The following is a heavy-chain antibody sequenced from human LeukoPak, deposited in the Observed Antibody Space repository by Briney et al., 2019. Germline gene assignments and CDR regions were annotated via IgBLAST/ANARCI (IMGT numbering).Heavy chain of an antibody. CDR2: ISGSGGST. CDR3: AKSVAAVAFDI. D-gene: IGHD6-25*01. Sequence: GGSLRLSCAASGSTFSGYAMSWVRQAPGKGLEWVSAISGSGGSTYYADSVKGRFTISRDNSKNTLYLQMNSLRAEDTAVYHCAKSVAAVAFDIWGQGTMVTVSS. CDR1: GSTFSGYA. V-gene: IGHV3-23*01. J-gene: IGHJ3*02.